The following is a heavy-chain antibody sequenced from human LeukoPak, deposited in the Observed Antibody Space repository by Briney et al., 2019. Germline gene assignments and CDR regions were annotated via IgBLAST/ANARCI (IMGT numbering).Heavy chain of an antibody. D-gene: IGHD6-13*01. V-gene: IGHV3-11*01. J-gene: IGHJ4*02. CDR3: ARDGGSSSYKGTENFDY. Sequence: PGGSLRLSCAASGFTFSNYYMSWISQAPGKGLEWVSYISINGRTIYYADSVKGRFTISRDNAKNSLYLQMNSWGAEATAVYYCARDGGSSSYKGTENFDYWGQGTLVAVSS. CDR1: GFTFSNYY. CDR2: ISINGRTI.